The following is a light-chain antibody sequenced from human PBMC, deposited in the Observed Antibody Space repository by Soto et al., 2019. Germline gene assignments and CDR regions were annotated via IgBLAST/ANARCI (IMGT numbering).Light chain of an antibody. CDR3: SSYTSSSSWV. CDR2: DVN. J-gene: IGLJ3*02. Sequence: SALTQPASVSGSPGQSIAFSCTGTSSDVGGYNYVSWYQQHPGKAPKLLIYDVNYRPSGVSNRFSGSKSGNTASLTISGLQAEDEADYYCSSYTSSSSWVFGGGTKLTVL. CDR1: SSDVGGYNY. V-gene: IGLV2-14*03.